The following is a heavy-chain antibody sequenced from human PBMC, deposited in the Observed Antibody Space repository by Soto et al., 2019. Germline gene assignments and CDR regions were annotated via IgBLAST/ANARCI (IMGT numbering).Heavy chain of an antibody. D-gene: IGHD3-9*01. CDR1: GGSFSGYY. CDR3: ARESHDILTGPPWVWYFDL. V-gene: IGHV4-34*01. Sequence: QVQLQQWGAGPLRPLETLSLTCGVSGGSFSGYYGAWIRQSPGEGLEWIGEINDRGSINYNPSQKSRVIISVDPSKYHYSLNLRSVTAADTAVYDCARESHDILTGPPWVWYFDLWGRGTLVTV. CDR2: INDRGSI. J-gene: IGHJ2*01.